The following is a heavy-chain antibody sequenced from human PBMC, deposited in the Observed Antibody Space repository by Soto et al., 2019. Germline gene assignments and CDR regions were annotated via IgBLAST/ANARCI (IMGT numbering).Heavy chain of an antibody. D-gene: IGHD3-22*01. CDR1: GGSISSGDYY. Sequence: LALTCTVSGGSISSGDYYWSWIRQPPGKGLEWIGYIYYSGSTYYNPSLKSRVTISVDTSKNQFSLKLSSVTAADTAVYYCARDLPYYYDSSGYGYFDYWGQGTLVTVSS. J-gene: IGHJ4*02. CDR2: IYYSGST. CDR3: ARDLPYYYDSSGYGYFDY. V-gene: IGHV4-30-4*01.